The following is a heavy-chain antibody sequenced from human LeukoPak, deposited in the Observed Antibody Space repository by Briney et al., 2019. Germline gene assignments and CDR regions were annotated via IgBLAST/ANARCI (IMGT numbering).Heavy chain of an antibody. V-gene: IGHV3-23*01. J-gene: IGHJ4*02. Sequence: GGSLRLSCAASGFTFSSYAMSWVRQAPGKRLEWVSAISGGGGTTYYADSVKGRFTISRDNSKNTLFLQMNSLRAEDTAVYYCAKRGHYSINWYHYFDYWGQGTLVTVSS. CDR2: ISGGGGTT. D-gene: IGHD6-13*01. CDR1: GFTFSSYA. CDR3: AKRGHYSINWYHYFDY.